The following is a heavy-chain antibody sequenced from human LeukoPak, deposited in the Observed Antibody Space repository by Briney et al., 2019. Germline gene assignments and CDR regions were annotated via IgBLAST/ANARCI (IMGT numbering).Heavy chain of an antibody. CDR3: ARATPYYYGSGSSRFDP. J-gene: IGHJ5*02. Sequence: SETLSLTCTVSGGSISSYYWSWIRQPPGKGLEWIGYIYYSGSTNYNPSLKSRVTISVDTSKNQFSLKLSSVTAADTAVYYCARATPYYYGSGSSRFDPWGQGTLVTVSS. CDR2: IYYSGST. D-gene: IGHD3-10*01. CDR1: GGSISSYY. V-gene: IGHV4-59*01.